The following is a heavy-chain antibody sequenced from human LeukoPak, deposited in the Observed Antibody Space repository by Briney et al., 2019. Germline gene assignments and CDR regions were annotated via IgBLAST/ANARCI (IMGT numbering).Heavy chain of an antibody. CDR3: ARRDYYDSSGYYYVDAFDI. D-gene: IGHD3-22*01. J-gene: IGHJ3*02. CDR1: GYSFTSYW. CDR2: IYPGGSDT. V-gene: IGHV5-51*01. Sequence: PGESLKISCKGSGYSFTSYWIGWVRQMPGKGLEWVGIIYPGGSDTRYSPSFQGQVTISADKSISTAYLQWSSLKASDTAMYYCARRDYYDSSGYYYVDAFDIWGQGTMVTVSS.